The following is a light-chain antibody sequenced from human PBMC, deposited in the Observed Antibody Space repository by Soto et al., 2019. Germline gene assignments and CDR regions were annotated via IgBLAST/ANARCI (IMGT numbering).Light chain of an antibody. CDR3: QHYNNWPPGRA. Sequence: EIVMTQSPDTLSVSPGERATLSCRASQSVTTNLAWYQQKPGLAPRLLIFGASSRAPGVPARFSATGSGTEFTLTISSLQSEDFAVYYCQHYNNWPPGRAFGQGTRLDSK. CDR2: GAS. J-gene: IGKJ5*01. CDR1: QSVTTN. V-gene: IGKV3-15*01.